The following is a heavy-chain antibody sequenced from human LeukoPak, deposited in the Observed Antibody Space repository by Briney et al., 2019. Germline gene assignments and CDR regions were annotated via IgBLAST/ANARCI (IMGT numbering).Heavy chain of an antibody. J-gene: IGHJ4*02. V-gene: IGHV1-18*01. CDR2: ISAYNGNT. CDR3: ARDQEIVVVVAATEYYFDY. D-gene: IGHD2-15*01. Sequence: ASVKVSCKASGGTFSSYAISWVRQAPGQGLEWMGWISAYNGNTNYAQKLQGRVTRTTDTSTSTAYMELRSLRSDDTAVYYCARDQEIVVVVAATEYYFDYWGQGTLSPSPQ. CDR1: GGTFSSYA.